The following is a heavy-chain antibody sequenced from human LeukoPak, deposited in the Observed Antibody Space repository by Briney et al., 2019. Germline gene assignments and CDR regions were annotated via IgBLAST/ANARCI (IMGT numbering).Heavy chain of an antibody. Sequence: PGGSLRLSCAASGFTFSSYSMNWVRQAPGKGLEWVSSISRGSNSIYYADSVKGRFTISRDNAKNSLYLQMNSLRVEDTAVYYCARAPPYCGGDCSDWYLDVWGRGTLVTVSS. D-gene: IGHD2-21*02. V-gene: IGHV3-21*01. J-gene: IGHJ2*01. CDR1: GFTFSSYS. CDR3: ARAPPYCGGDCSDWYLDV. CDR2: ISRGSNSI.